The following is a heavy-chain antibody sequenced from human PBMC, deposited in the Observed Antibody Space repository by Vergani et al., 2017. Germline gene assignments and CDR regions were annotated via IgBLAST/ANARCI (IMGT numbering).Heavy chain of an antibody. CDR2: ISSSRSYI. Sequence: VKLVESGGDLVKPGGSLRLSCAASGFTFSSYSMNWVRQAPGKGLEWVSFISSSRSYIHYSNSLKGRFTISRDNAKSSLYLQMNRLRAEDTGVYYCARDRDYLGSGSYPYFYYYGLDVWGQGTEVTVSS. CDR1: GFTFSSYS. V-gene: IGHV3-21*01. J-gene: IGHJ6*02. CDR3: ARDRDYLGSGSYPYFYYYGLDV. D-gene: IGHD3-10*01.